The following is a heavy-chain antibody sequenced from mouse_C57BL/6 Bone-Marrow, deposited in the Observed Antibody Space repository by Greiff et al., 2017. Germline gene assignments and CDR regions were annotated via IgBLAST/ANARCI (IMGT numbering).Heavy chain of an antibody. D-gene: IGHD3-2*02. CDR2: INPGSGGT. J-gene: IGHJ2*01. CDR1: GYAFTNYL. V-gene: IGHV1-54*01. Sequence: QVQLKQSGAELVRPGTSVKVSCKASGYAFTNYLIEWVKQRPGQGLEWIGVINPGSGGTNYNEKFKGKATLTADKSSSTAYMQLSSLTSEDSAVYFCARTAQAPHYFDYWGQGTTLTVSS. CDR3: ARTAQAPHYFDY.